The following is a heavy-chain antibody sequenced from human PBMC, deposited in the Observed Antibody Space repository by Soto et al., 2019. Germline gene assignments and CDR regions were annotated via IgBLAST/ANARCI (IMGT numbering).Heavy chain of an antibody. CDR1: GGSFSTYT. Sequence: ASVKVSCKASGGSFSTYTFNWVRQVPGQGLEWMGRITPVFGPAKYAQKFSGRVTMTADESTSTVYLELNSLTSQDTALYFCARGLSYDDYVRLDQWDQGTPVTVS. CDR3: ARGLSYDDYVRLDQ. D-gene: IGHD4-17*01. V-gene: IGHV1-69*13. J-gene: IGHJ4*02. CDR2: ITPVFGPA.